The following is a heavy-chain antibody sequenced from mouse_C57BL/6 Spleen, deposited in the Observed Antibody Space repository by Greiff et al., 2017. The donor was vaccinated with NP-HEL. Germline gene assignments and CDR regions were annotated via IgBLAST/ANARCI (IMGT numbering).Heavy chain of an antibody. CDR2: ISDGGSYT. CDR1: GFTFSSYA. J-gene: IGHJ3*01. CDR3: ARDGSIGGFFAY. Sequence: EVKLVESGGGLVKPGGSLKLSCAASGFTFSSYAMSWVRQTPEKRLEWVATISDGGSYTYYPDNVKGRFTISRDNAKNNLYLQMSHLKSEDTAMYYCARDGSIGGFFAYWGQGTLVTVSA. V-gene: IGHV5-4*01.